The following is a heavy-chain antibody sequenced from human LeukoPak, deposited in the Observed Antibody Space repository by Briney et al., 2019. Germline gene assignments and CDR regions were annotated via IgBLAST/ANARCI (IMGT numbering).Heavy chain of an antibody. D-gene: IGHD1-7*01. CDR1: GGSFSGYY. V-gene: IGHV4-34*01. Sequence: SETLSLTCAVYGGSFSGYYWSWIRQPPGKGLEWIGEINHSGSTNYNPSLKSRVTISVATSKNQFSLRLSSVTAADTAVYYCARHFQGELYDSFHIWGQGTMVTVSS. J-gene: IGHJ3*02. CDR3: ARHFQGELYDSFHI. CDR2: INHSGST.